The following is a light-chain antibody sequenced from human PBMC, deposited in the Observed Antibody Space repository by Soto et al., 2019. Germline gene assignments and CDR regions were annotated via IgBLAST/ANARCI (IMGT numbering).Light chain of an antibody. Sequence: IVWTQSPATLSLSPGERATLSCRASQSVRSYLVWYQQKPGQAPRLLIYDASNRATGIPARFSGSGSGADFTLTISSLEPEDFAVYYCQQRSTWPTITFGQGTRLEIK. CDR2: DAS. V-gene: IGKV3-11*01. CDR3: QQRSTWPTIT. J-gene: IGKJ5*01. CDR1: QSVRSY.